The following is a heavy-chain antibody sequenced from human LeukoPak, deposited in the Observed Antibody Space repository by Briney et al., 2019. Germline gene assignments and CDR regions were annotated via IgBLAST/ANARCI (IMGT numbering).Heavy chain of an antibody. CDR3: ARVVRSGSLYFDL. D-gene: IGHD3-3*01. V-gene: IGHV4-59*01. CDR2: IYHSGST. J-gene: IGHJ2*01. CDR1: GGSISSYY. Sequence: SETLSLTCTVSGGSISSYYWSWIRQPPGKGLEWIGYIYHSGSTNYNPSLKSRVTISVDTSKNQFSLKLSSVTAADTAVYYCARVVRSGSLYFDLWGRGTLVTVSS.